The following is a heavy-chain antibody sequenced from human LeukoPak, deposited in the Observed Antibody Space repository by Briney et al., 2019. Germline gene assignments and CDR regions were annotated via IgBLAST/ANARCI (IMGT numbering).Heavy chain of an antibody. J-gene: IGHJ5*02. Sequence: GASVKVSCKASGYTFTGYYMHWVRQAPGQGLEWMGWINPNSGGTNYAQKFQGRVTMTRDTSISTAYMELSRLRSDDTAVYYCAREREGCSSTSCFSWFDPWGQGTLVTVSS. CDR2: INPNSGGT. CDR1: GYTFTGYY. D-gene: IGHD2-2*01. V-gene: IGHV1-2*02. CDR3: AREREGCSSTSCFSWFDP.